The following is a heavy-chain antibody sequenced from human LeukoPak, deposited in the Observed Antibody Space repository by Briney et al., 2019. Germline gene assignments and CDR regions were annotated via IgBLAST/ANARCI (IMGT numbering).Heavy chain of an antibody. J-gene: IGHJ4*02. CDR3: AREVGDYEGGYFDY. Sequence: GASVKVFCKASGYTFTSYGISWVRQAPGQGLEWMGWISAYNGNTNYAQKLQGRVTMTTDTSTSTAYMELRSLRSDDTAVYYCAREVGDYEGGYFDYWGQGTLVTVSS. D-gene: IGHD4-17*01. V-gene: IGHV1-18*01. CDR2: ISAYNGNT. CDR1: GYTFTSYG.